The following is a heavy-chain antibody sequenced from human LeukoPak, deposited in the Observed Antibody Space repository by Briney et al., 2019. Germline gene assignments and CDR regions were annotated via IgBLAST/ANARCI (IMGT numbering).Heavy chain of an antibody. CDR2: ISYDGSNK. V-gene: IGHV3-30-3*01. CDR1: GFTFSSYA. Sequence: GGSLRLSCAASGFTFSSYAMHWVRQAPGRGLEWVAVISYDGSNKYYADSVKGRFTISRDNSKNTLYLQMNSLRAEDTAVYYCARRTEWLLNNLYYYYYGMDVWGQRTTVTVSS. D-gene: IGHD3-3*01. J-gene: IGHJ6*02. CDR3: ARRTEWLLNNLYYYYYGMDV.